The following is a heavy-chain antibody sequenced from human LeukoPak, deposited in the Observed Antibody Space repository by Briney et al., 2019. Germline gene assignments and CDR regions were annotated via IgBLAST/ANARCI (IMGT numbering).Heavy chain of an antibody. Sequence: PSQTLSLTCTVSGGSISSGDYYWSWIRQHPGKGLEWVGYIYYSGSTYYNPSLKSRLTISVDTSKNQFSLKLSSVTAADTAVYYCARGYCSSTSCSEIDYFDYWGQGTLVTVSS. CDR1: GGSISSGDYY. V-gene: IGHV4-31*03. CDR2: IYYSGST. D-gene: IGHD2-2*01. J-gene: IGHJ4*02. CDR3: ARGYCSSTSCSEIDYFDY.